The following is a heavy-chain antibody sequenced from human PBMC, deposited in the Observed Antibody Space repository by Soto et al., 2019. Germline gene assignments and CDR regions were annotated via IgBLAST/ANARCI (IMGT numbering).Heavy chain of an antibody. CDR1: GFIFRDWF. CDR3: SRDVDFGEEDV. Sequence: PGGSLRLSCAASGFIFRDWFMSWIRQPPGKGLEWIGYMYHSGRTNYNPSLKSRVTISIDTSKNQFSLKLTSATAADTAVYYCSRDVDFGEEDVWGQGTTVTVSS. CDR2: MYHSGRT. V-gene: IGHV4-59*01. J-gene: IGHJ6*02. D-gene: IGHD4-17*01.